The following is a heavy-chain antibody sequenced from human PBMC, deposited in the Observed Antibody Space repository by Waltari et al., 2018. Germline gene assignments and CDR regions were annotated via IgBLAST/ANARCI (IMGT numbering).Heavy chain of an antibody. J-gene: IGHJ4*02. D-gene: IGHD3-22*01. Sequence: QVRLVQSGAEVKKPGASVKVSCKASGYTFTSYAMHWVRQAPGQRLEWMGWINAGNGNTKYSQKFQGRVTITRDTSASTAYMELSSLRSEDTAVYYCARAPTYYYDMKSLDYWGQGTLVTVSS. CDR2: INAGNGNT. V-gene: IGHV1-3*01. CDR3: ARAPTYYYDMKSLDY. CDR1: GYTFTSYA.